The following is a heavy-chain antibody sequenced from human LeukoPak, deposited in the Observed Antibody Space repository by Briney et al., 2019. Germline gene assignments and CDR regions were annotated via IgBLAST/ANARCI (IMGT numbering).Heavy chain of an antibody. D-gene: IGHD4-11*01. Sequence: SETLSLTCTVSGVSIRTYYLSWIRQPPGKGLEWMGYIYYSGSTNYKPSLKSRLTMSVGTSKNQFSLKLISRTAADTAVSYYAGEGVTNNWFDPWGQGTLVTVSS. J-gene: IGHJ5*02. CDR2: IYYSGST. CDR3: AGEGVTNNWFDP. V-gene: IGHV4-59*01. CDR1: GVSIRTYY.